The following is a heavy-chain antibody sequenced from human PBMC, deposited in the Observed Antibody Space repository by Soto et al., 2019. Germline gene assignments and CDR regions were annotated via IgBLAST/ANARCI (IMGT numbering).Heavy chain of an antibody. V-gene: IGHV5-51*01. J-gene: IGHJ6*02. CDR3: ATRPCSGGSCYSSYYGMDV. CDR1: GYSFTSYW. CDR2: IYPGDSDT. D-gene: IGHD2-15*01. Sequence: GESLKISCKGSGYSFTSYWIGWVRQMPGKGLEWLGIIYPGDSDTRYSPSFQGQVTISADKSISTAYLQWSSLKASDTAMYYCATRPCSGGSCYSSYYGMDVWGQGTTVTVSS.